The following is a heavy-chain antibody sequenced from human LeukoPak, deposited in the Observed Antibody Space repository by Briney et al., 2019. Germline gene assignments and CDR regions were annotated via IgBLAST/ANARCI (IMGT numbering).Heavy chain of an antibody. CDR1: GASINIYY. CDR3: ASSGINSAYTAFDS. J-gene: IGHJ4*02. D-gene: IGHD3-16*01. CDR2: IYSSGTT. V-gene: IGHV4-4*07. Sequence: SETLSLTCAVSGASINIYYWSWLRQPAGKGLEWIGRIYSSGTTNYNPSLKSRVTMSVDTSKKQFSLKLSSVTAADTAVYYCASSGINSAYTAFDSWGQETLVTVSS.